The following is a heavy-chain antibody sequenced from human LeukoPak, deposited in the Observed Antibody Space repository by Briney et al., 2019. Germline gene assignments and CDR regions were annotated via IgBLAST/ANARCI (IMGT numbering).Heavy chain of an antibody. CDR1: GFTFSGFA. CDR3: AKMKGHPLPKYYMDV. D-gene: IGHD1-26*01. V-gene: IGHV3-23*01. Sequence: GGSLRLSCAASGFTFSGFAMNWVRRTPGKGLEWVSGISGSGDNTLYADSVKGRFTISRDNSKNTLYLEMNSLRAEDTAIYYCAKMKGHPLPKYYMDVWGQGTTVTVSS. J-gene: IGHJ6*01. CDR2: ISGSGDNT.